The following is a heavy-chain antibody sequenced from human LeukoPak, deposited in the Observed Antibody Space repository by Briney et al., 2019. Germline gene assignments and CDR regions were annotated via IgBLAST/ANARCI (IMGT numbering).Heavy chain of an antibody. J-gene: IGHJ4*02. V-gene: IGHV3-23*01. Sequence: PGGSLRLSCAASGFTFSSHAMSWVRQAPGKGLEWVSGISGSGGSTNYAYSVKGRFTISRDNSKNTLYLQMNSLRAEDTAVYYCAKDADSTILELFDYWGQGTLVTVSS. CDR3: AKDADSTILELFDY. D-gene: IGHD1-7*01. CDR1: GFTFSSHA. CDR2: ISGSGGST.